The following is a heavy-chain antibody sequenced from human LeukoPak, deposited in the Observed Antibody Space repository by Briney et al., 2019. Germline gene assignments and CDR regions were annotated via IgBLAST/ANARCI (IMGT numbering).Heavy chain of an antibody. CDR2: IYTSGST. V-gene: IGHV4-4*07. CDR1: GGSISSYY. CDR3: AREIVVVTAILRDAFDI. J-gene: IGHJ3*02. D-gene: IGHD2-21*02. Sequence: SETLSLTCTVSGGSISSYYWSWIRQPAGKGLEWIGRIYTSGSTNYNPSLKSRVTMSVDTSKNQFSLKLSSVTAADTAVYYCAREIVVVTAILRDAFDIWGQGTMVTVSS.